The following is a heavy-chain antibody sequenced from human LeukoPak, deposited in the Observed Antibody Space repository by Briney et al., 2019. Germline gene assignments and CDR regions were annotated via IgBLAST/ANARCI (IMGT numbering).Heavy chain of an antibody. CDR1: GFSFSSYG. Sequence: GGSLRLSCAASGFSFSSYGMHWLRQAPGKGLEWVAFIRNDGSNTYYADSVKGRFTISRDNSKNTLYLQMNSLRAEDTAVYYCAHPTEYSSSWYGNWFDPWGQGTLVTVSS. CDR3: AHPTEYSSSWYGNWFDP. J-gene: IGHJ5*02. V-gene: IGHV3-30*02. D-gene: IGHD6-13*01. CDR2: IRNDGSNT.